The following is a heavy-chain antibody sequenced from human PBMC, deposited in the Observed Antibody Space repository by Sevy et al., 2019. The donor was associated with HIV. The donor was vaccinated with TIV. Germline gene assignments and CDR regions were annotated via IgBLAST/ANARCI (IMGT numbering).Heavy chain of an antibody. Sequence: SETLSLTCTVSGGSVSSGSYYWSWIRQPPGKGLEWIGYIYYSGSTNYNPSLKSRVTISVDTSKNQFSLKLSSVTAADMAVYYCASTYMTTGFDPWGQGTLVTVSS. V-gene: IGHV4-61*01. CDR3: ASTYMTTGFDP. J-gene: IGHJ5*02. D-gene: IGHD4-4*01. CDR1: GGSVSSGSYY. CDR2: IYYSGST.